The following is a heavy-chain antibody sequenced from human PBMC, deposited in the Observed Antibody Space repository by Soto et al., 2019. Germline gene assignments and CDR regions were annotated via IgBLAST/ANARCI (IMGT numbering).Heavy chain of an antibody. D-gene: IGHD5-18*01. CDR1: GYTLPGHN. J-gene: IGHJ4*02. CDR3: ARDVAGYSYGF. CDR2: INPNSGGT. Sequence: ASVKGSCKASGYTLPGHNMHSVRQAPGQGLEWMGWINPNSGGTKYAQKFQGRVTMTRDTSISTAYMELSRLRSDDTAVYDCARDVAGYSYGFCGQGTLVTVSS. V-gene: IGHV1-2*02.